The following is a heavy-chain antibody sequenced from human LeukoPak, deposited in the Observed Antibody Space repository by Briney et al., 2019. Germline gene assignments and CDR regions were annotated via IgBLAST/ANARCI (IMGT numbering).Heavy chain of an antibody. J-gene: IGHJ4*02. CDR1: GGSFSGYY. CDR2: INHSGST. CDR3: ARAGGYSSSWYIRY. V-gene: IGHV4-34*01. Sequence: SETLSLTCAVYGGSFSGYYWSWIRQPPGKGPEWIGEINHSGSTNYNPSLKSRVTISVDTSKNQFSLKLSSVTAADTAVYYCARAGGYSSSWYIRYWGQGTLVTVSS. D-gene: IGHD6-13*01.